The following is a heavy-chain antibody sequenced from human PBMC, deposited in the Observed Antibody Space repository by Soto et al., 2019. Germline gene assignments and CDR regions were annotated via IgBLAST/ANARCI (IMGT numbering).Heavy chain of an antibody. D-gene: IGHD5-18*01. Sequence: SVKVSCKASGGTFSSYAISWVRQAPGQGLEWMGGIIPIFGTANYAQKFQGRVTITADESTSTAYMELSSLRSGDTAAYYCAGGYSYGFDYWGQGTLVTVSS. J-gene: IGHJ4*02. CDR1: GGTFSSYA. CDR3: AGGYSYGFDY. CDR2: IIPIFGTA. V-gene: IGHV1-69*13.